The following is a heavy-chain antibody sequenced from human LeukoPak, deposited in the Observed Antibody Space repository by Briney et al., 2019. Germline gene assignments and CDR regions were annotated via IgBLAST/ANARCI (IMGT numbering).Heavy chain of an antibody. CDR3: AKDPVSTYYYFDY. D-gene: IGHD3-10*01. J-gene: IGHJ4*02. V-gene: IGHV3-23*01. CDR1: GFTFSSYA. Sequence: PGGSLRLSCAASGFTFSSYAMSWFRQAPGKGLEWVSAISGSGGRTYYADAVKGRFTISRDNSKNTLYLQMNSLRAEDTAVYYCAKDPVSTYYYFDYWAREPWSPSPQ. CDR2: ISGSGGRT.